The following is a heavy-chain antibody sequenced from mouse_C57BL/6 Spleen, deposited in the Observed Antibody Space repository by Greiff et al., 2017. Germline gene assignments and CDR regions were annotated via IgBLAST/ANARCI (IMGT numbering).Heavy chain of an antibody. V-gene: IGHV10-1*01. CDR3: VRGGYDYNYAMDY. CDR1: GFSFNTYA. D-gene: IGHD2-4*01. J-gene: IGHJ4*01. CDR2: IRSKSNNYAT. Sequence: EVQLVESGGGLVQPKGSLKLSCAASGFSFNTYAMNWVRQAPGKGLEWVARIRSKSNNYATYYADSVKDRFTISRDDSESMLYLQMNNLKAEDTAMYYCVRGGYDYNYAMDYWGQGTSVTVSS.